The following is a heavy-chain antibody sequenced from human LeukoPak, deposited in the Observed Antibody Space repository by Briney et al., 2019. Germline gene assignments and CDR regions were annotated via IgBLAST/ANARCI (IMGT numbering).Heavy chain of an antibody. V-gene: IGHV3-23*01. CDR2: ISGSGGST. CDR1: GFTFSSYG. D-gene: IGHD3-9*01. J-gene: IGHJ6*02. CDR3: AKVYYDILTGYGVDGMDV. Sequence: GGSLRLSCAASGFTFSSYGMSWVRQAPGKGLEWVSAISGSGGSTYYADSVKGRFTISRDNSKNTLYLQMNSLRAEDTAVYYCAKVYYDILTGYGVDGMDVWGQGTTVTVSS.